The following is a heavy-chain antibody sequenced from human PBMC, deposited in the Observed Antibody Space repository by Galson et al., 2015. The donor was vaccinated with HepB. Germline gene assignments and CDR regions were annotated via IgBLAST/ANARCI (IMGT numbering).Heavy chain of an antibody. CDR3: VKDDILTGYFDAFDI. Sequence: SYAMHWVRQAPGKGLEYVSAISSNGGSTYYADSVKGRFTISRDNSKNTLYLQMSSLRAEDTAVYYCVKDDILTGYFDAFDIWGQGTMVTVSS. CDR1: SYA. J-gene: IGHJ3*02. V-gene: IGHV3-64D*06. CDR2: ISSNGGST. D-gene: IGHD3-9*01.